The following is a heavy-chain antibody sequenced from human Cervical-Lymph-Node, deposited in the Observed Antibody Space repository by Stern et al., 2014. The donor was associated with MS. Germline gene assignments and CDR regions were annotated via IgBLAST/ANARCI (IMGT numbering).Heavy chain of an antibody. J-gene: IGHJ4*02. CDR2: IFPSDSET. Sequence: EEQLVESGAEVKKPGESLKIACKGSGYSFSSYWIAWVRQMPGKGLEWMGMIFPSDSETRYSPSFEGQVHISVAKYTSNATLHWSSLKASDPARYYCGREVALTAGLLGFWGQGTQVIVS. V-gene: IGHV5-51*01. CDR3: GREVALTAGLLGF. CDR1: GYSFSSYW. D-gene: IGHD3-22*01.